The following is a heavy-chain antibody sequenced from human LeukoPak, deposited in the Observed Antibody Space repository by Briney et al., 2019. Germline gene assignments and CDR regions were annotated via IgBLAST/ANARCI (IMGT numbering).Heavy chain of an antibody. CDR1: GGSISSSSYY. D-gene: IGHD6-13*01. CDR3: ARHPSGGYSPFDY. V-gene: IGHV4-39*01. J-gene: IGHJ4*02. CDR2: IYYSGST. Sequence: PSETLSLTCTVSGGSISSSSYYWGWIRQPPGKGLEWIGSIYYSGSTYYNPSLKSRVTISADTSKNQFSLKLSSVTAADTAVYYCARHPSGGYSPFDYWGQGTLVTVSS.